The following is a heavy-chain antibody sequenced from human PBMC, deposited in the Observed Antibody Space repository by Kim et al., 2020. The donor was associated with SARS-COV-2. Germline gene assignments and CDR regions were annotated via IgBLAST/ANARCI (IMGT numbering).Heavy chain of an antibody. J-gene: IGHJ4*02. Sequence: ASVKVSCKTSGYTFNRFYIHWVRQAPGQGLEWMGIINPSGPGTTYAQKFQGRVTMTSDTSASTFYMGLSSLTSEDTALYFCARRDCSGSSCYFVYWGQGTLVTVSS. CDR3: ARRDCSGSSCYFVY. V-gene: IGHV1-46*02. CDR2: INPSGPGT. CDR1: GYTFNRFY. D-gene: IGHD2-15*01.